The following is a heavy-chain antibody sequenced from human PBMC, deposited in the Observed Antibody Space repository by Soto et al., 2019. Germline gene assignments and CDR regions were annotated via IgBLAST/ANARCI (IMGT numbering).Heavy chain of an antibody. J-gene: IGHJ4*02. CDR2: IYWDDDK. Sequence: QITLKESGPTLVRPAQTLTLTCDFSGFSRTSSHMAVAWIRQPPGKALEWLALIYWDDDKRYSPSLKNRLAISKDTSINHLVLTITNVDPVDTTPYFCANAGDYDLFTFDHGGPGTMVTVSS. CDR1: GFSRTSSHMA. D-gene: IGHD4-17*01. CDR3: ANAGDYDLFTFDH. V-gene: IGHV2-5*02.